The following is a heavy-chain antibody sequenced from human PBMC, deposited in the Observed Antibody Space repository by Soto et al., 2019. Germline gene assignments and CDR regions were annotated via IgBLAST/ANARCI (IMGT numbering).Heavy chain of an antibody. J-gene: IGHJ3*02. CDR3: ARHHPPRMITFGGVIVNGAFDI. CDR1: GYSFTSYW. CDR2: IDPSDSYT. V-gene: IGHV5-10-1*01. D-gene: IGHD3-16*02. Sequence: GESLKISCKGSGYSFTSYWISWVRQMPGKGLAWMGRIDPSDSYTNYSPSFQGHVTISADKSISTAYLQWSSLKASDTTMYYCARHHPPRMITFGGVIVNGAFDIWGQGTMVTVSS.